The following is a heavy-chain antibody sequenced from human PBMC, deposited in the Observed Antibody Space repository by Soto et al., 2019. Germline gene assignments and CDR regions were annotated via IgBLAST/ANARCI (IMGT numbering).Heavy chain of an antibody. V-gene: IGHV3-23*01. J-gene: IGHJ4*02. CDR1: GFTFADYP. D-gene: IGHD6-19*01. CDR2: ITASGGTT. CDR3: AKRLLALAGGWYLDS. Sequence: EVDLFQSGGGLVQPGGSLTLSCVASGFTFADYPMNWVRQFPGKGLEWISRITASGGTTYYTDSVRGRFTISIDNSKNTLFLHMNSLRADDTAIYYCAKRLLALAGGWYLDSWGQGTLVTVSS.